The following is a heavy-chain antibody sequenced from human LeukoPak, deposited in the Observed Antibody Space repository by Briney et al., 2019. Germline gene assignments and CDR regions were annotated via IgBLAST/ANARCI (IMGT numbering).Heavy chain of an antibody. CDR3: ARRSAYYFDY. CDR1: GFTFSTYA. CDR2: IISSGATT. J-gene: IGHJ4*02. Sequence: GGSLRPSCAASGFTFSTYAMSWVRQAPGKGLEWVSSIISSGATTFYADSVQGRFSISRDNSKSTLYLQLRSLRAEDTAVYYCARRSAYYFDYWGQGTLVTVST. V-gene: IGHV3-23*01.